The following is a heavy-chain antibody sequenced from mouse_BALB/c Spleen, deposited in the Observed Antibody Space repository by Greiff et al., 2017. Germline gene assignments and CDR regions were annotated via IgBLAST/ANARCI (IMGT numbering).Heavy chain of an antibody. CDR1: GYTFTSYW. CDR2: IYPSDSYT. Sequence: QVQLKQPGAELVRPGASVKLSCKASGYTFTSYWINWVKQRPGQGLEWIGNIYPSDSYTNYNQKFKDKATLTVDKSSSTAYMQLSSPTSEDSAVYYCASLGPGFAYWGQGTLVTVSA. CDR3: ASLGPGFAY. J-gene: IGHJ3*01. V-gene: IGHV1-69*02. D-gene: IGHD4-1*01.